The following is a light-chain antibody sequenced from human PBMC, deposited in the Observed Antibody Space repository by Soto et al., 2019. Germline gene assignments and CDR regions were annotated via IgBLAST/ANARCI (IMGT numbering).Light chain of an antibody. V-gene: IGKV1-8*01. CDR1: QGISTF. Sequence: AIRMTQSPSSFSASIGDRVTITCRASQGISTFLAWYQQKPGKAPSLLIYAASTLQRGGPSGFSGSGSGTDFTLTINSLPSEDFATYYCQQYHSYPYTFGQGTKLEIK. CDR3: QQYHSYPYT. CDR2: AAS. J-gene: IGKJ2*01.